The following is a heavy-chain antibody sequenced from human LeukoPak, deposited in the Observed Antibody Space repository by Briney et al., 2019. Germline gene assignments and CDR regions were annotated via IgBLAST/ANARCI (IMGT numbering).Heavy chain of an antibody. CDR1: GFNFSSYA. CDR3: AKGYSSSWNNWFDP. D-gene: IGHD6-13*01. V-gene: IGHV3-23*01. J-gene: IGHJ5*02. CDR2: ISGSGGST. Sequence: PGGSLRLSCAASGFNFSSYAMSWVRQAPGKGLEWVSAISGSGGSTYYADSVKGRFTISRDNSKNTLYLQMNSLRAEDTAVYYCAKGYSSSWNNWFDPWGQGTLVTVSS.